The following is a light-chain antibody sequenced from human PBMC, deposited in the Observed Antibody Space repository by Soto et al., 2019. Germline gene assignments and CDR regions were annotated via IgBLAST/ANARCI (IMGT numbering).Light chain of an antibody. J-gene: IGLJ1*01. V-gene: IGLV2-8*01. CDR1: KNDVGFYDF. CDR3: KSYAGSNTYV. Sequence: QSALTQPPSASGSPGQSVTISCTGTKNDVGFYDFVSWYQHHPGKAPRLIIYEVVQRPSGVPDRFSGSKSGNTASLTVSRLQAADEADYFCKSYAGSNTYVFGSGTKLTVL. CDR2: EVV.